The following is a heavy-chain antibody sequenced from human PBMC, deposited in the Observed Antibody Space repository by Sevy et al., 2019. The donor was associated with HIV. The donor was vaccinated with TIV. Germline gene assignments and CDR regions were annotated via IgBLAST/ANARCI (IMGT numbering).Heavy chain of an antibody. CDR1: GGSISSSSYY. CDR3: ARRTTSMIVVVTPFDY. J-gene: IGHJ4*02. CDR2: IYCSGST. Sequence: SETLSLTCTVSGGSISSSSYYWGWIRQPPGKGLEWIGSIYCSGSTYYNPSLKSRVTISVDTSKNRFSLKLSSVTAADTAVYYCARRTTSMIVVVTPFDYWGQGTLVTVSS. D-gene: IGHD3-22*01. V-gene: IGHV4-39*01.